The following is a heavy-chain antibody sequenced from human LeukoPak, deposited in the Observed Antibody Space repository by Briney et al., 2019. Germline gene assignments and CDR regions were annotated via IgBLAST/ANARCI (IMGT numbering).Heavy chain of an antibody. D-gene: IGHD3-3*01. V-gene: IGHV4-59*04. Sequence: TSESLSLTCTVSGGTISSYYWGWIRQPPGKGLEWIGTIYYSGSTYYNPSLKRRVTISVDTSKNQFSLKLTSVTAADTAVYYCATQEVSAYPYYFDYWGQGTLVTVSS. CDR3: ATQEVSAYPYYFDY. CDR2: IYYSGST. J-gene: IGHJ4*02. CDR1: GGTISSYY.